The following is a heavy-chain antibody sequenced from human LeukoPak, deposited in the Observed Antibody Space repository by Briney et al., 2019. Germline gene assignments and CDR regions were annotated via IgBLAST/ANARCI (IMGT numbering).Heavy chain of an antibody. CDR1: GFTFGDYA. CDR2: IRSKAYGGTT. V-gene: IGHV3-49*04. CDR3: TREGTRGPYYFDY. Sequence: PGRSLRLSCTASGFTFGDYAMSWVRQAPGKGLEWVGFIRSKAYGGTTEYAASVKGRFTISRDDSKSIAYLQMNSLKTEDTAVYYCTREGTRGPYYFDYWGQGTLVTVSS. D-gene: IGHD3-10*01. J-gene: IGHJ4*02.